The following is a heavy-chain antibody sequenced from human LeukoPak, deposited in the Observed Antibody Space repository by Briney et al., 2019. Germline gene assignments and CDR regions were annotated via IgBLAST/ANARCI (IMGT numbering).Heavy chain of an antibody. V-gene: IGHV1-18*01. CDR1: GYTFISYG. CDR2: ISAYNGNT. J-gene: IGHJ5*02. Sequence: ASVKVSCKASGYTFISYGISWVRQAPGQGLEWMGWISAYNGNTNYAQKLQGRVTMTTDTSTSTAYMELRSLRSDDTAVYYCARDKHCSSTSCYLSVARNWFDPWGQGTLVAVSS. D-gene: IGHD2-2*01. CDR3: ARDKHCSSTSCYLSVARNWFDP.